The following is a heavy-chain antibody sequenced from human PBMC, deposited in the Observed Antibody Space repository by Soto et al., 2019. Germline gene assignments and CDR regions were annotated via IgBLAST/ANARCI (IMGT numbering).Heavy chain of an antibody. CDR3: AKGRRGQQLVQSWFDP. CDR1: GFTFSSYA. CDR2: ISGSGGST. Sequence: GGSLRLSCAASGFTFSSYAMSWVRQAPGKGLEWVSAISGSGGSTYYADSVKGRFTISRDNSKNTLYLQMNSLRAEDTAVYYCAKGRRGQQLVQSWFDPWGQGTLVTVSS. V-gene: IGHV3-23*01. D-gene: IGHD6-13*01. J-gene: IGHJ5*02.